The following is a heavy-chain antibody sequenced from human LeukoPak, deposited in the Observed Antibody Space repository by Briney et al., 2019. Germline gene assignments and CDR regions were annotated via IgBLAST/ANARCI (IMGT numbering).Heavy chain of an antibody. CDR1: GFTFSNYA. V-gene: IGHV3-30-3*01. CDR2: ISYDGSKK. Sequence: GGSLRLSCAASGFTFSNYAIHWVRQAPGQGLEWVAVISYDGSKKYSADSVKGRFTISRDNSKNTLYLQMNSLRAEDTAVYYCARDLNYYDSINFDYWGQGTLVTVSS. J-gene: IGHJ4*02. CDR3: ARDLNYYDSINFDY. D-gene: IGHD3-22*01.